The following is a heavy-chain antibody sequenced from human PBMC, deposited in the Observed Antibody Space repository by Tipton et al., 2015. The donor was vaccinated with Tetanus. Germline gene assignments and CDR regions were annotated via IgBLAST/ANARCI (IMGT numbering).Heavy chain of an antibody. V-gene: IGHV3-33*01. CDR3: AREADCSGGSCFSGDFDT. D-gene: IGHD2-15*01. Sequence: AASGFTFNGYGMHWARQAPGKGLEWLALVWYDGSKQYYADSVKGRFTISRDNSKNTVDLQMNSLRAEDTALYYCAREADCSGGSCFSGDFDTWGQGTQVTVSS. CDR1: GFTFNGYG. CDR2: VWYDGSKQ. J-gene: IGHJ4*02.